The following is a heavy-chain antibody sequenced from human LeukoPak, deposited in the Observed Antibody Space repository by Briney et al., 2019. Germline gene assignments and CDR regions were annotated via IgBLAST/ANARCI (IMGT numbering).Heavy chain of an antibody. CDR1: GFTFSSYA. Sequence: GGSLRLSCAASGFTFSSYAMSWVRQAPGKGLEWVSSISSSSSYIYYADSVKGRFTISRDNAKNSLYLQMNSLRAEDTAVYYCARGETARGLYYWGQGTLVTVSS. D-gene: IGHD6-6*01. J-gene: IGHJ4*02. V-gene: IGHV3-21*01. CDR3: ARGETARGLYY. CDR2: ISSSSSYI.